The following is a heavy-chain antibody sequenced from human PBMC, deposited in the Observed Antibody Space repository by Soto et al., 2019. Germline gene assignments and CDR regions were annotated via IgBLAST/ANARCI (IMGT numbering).Heavy chain of an antibody. J-gene: IGHJ6*02. Sequence: GSLRLSCAASGFTFSSDAMSCVRQAPGKGLEWVSAISGSGGSTYYADSVKGRFTISRDNSKNTLYLQMNSLRAEDTAVYYCAKDRVYSSSWDYSYYGTDVRGQGTTVPVS. V-gene: IGHV3-23*01. CDR2: ISGSGGST. CDR3: AKDRVYSSSWDYSYYGTDV. CDR1: GFTFSSDA. D-gene: IGHD6-6*01.